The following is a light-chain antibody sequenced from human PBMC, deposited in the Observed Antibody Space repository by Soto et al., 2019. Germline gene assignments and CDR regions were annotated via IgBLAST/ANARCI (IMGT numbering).Light chain of an antibody. CDR3: QQYYRTPPWT. Sequence: DIVMTQSPDSLAVSLGERATINCKSSQSVFSISNYKDYLAWYQQKPGQPPKLPIYWAATRESGVPDRFSGSGSGTDFTLTISSLQAEDVAVYYCQQYYRTPPWTFGQGTKVEIK. CDR1: QSVFSISNYKDY. V-gene: IGKV4-1*01. CDR2: WAA. J-gene: IGKJ1*01.